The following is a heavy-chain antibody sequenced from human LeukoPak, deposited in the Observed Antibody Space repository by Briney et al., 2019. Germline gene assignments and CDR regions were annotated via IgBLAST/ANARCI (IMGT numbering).Heavy chain of an antibody. J-gene: IGHJ4*02. V-gene: IGHV4-31*03. Sequence: PSETLSLTCTVSGGSISSGGYYWSWIRQHPGKGLEWIGYIFYSGSTYYNPSLKSRVTISVDTSKNQFSLKLCSVTAADTAVYYCARAMIKGEYYFDYWGQGTLVTVSS. CDR2: IFYSGST. D-gene: IGHD3-16*01. CDR1: GGSISSGGYY. CDR3: ARAMIKGEYYFDY.